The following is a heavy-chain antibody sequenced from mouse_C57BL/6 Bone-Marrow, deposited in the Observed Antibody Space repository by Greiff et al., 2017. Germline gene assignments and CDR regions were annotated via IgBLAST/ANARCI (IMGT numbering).Heavy chain of an antibody. Sequence: VQLQQSGAELVRPGASVKLSCTASGFNIKDDYMHWVKQRPEQGLEWIGWIDPENGDTEYASKFQGKATITADTSSNTAYLQLSSLTSEDTAVYYCTTLGGYYFDWGGQGTTLTVSA. J-gene: IGHJ2*01. V-gene: IGHV14-4*01. CDR1: GFNIKDDY. CDR3: TTLGGYYFDW. CDR2: IDPENGDT. D-gene: IGHD4-1*01.